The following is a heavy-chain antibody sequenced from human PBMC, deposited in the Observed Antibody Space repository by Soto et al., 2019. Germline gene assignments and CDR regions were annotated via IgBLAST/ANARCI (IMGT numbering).Heavy chain of an antibody. J-gene: IGHJ6*03. CDR2: ISGSGGST. Sequence: GGSLRLSCAASGFTFSSYAMSWVRQAPGKGLEWVSAISGSGGSTYYADSVKGRFTISRDNSKNTLYLQMNSLRAEDTAVYYCAKKGEKYSGYPEVPSDYYMDVWGKGTTVTVSS. CDR3: AKKGEKYSGYPEVPSDYYMDV. CDR1: GFTFSSYA. D-gene: IGHD5-12*01. V-gene: IGHV3-23*01.